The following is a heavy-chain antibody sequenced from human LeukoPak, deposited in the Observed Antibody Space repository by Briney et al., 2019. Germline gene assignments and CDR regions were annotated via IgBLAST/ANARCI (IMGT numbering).Heavy chain of an antibody. V-gene: IGHV3-23*01. Sequence: GVSLGLSCAASGFIFSNYVMGWVRQAPGKGLELVSSISDIGIGTYYADSVKGRFTIFRDNSKNILYLQMNSLRAEDTAIYYCAKRGGGTMFAFDIWGQGTMVTVSS. CDR2: ISDIGIGT. J-gene: IGHJ3*02. CDR3: AKRGGGTMFAFDI. D-gene: IGHD3-10*02. CDR1: GFIFSNYV.